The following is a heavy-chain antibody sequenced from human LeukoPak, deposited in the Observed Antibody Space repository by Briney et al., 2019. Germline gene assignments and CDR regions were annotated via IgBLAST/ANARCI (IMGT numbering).Heavy chain of an antibody. CDR3: ARRIGSGWYDY. J-gene: IGHJ4*02. V-gene: IGHV5-10-1*01. CDR1: GYSFTNYW. CDR2: IDPSDSYT. D-gene: IGHD6-19*01. Sequence: GESLKISCKGSGYSFTNYWISWVRQMPGKGLEWMGTIDPSDSYTNYSPSFQGHVTISADKSISTANLQWSSLKASDTAMYYCARRIGSGWYDYWGQGTLVTVSS.